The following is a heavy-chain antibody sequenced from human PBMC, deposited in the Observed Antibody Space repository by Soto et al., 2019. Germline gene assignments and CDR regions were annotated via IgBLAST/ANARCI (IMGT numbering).Heavy chain of an antibody. Sequence: EVQLLESGGGLVQPGGSLTLSCAASGFTFSNYAMSWFRLVPGKGLEWVAAISGGGISTYYADSVRGRFTISRDNSRNTLYLRMNRLRAEDTAVYYCARDAISMVRGTNNWFDPWGQGTLVTVSS. J-gene: IGHJ5*02. CDR3: ARDAISMVRGTNNWFDP. CDR2: ISGGGIST. CDR1: GFTFSNYA. V-gene: IGHV3-23*01. D-gene: IGHD3-10*01.